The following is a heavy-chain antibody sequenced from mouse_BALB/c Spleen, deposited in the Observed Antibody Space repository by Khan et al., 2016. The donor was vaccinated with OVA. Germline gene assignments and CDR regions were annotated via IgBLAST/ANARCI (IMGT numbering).Heavy chain of an antibody. CDR3: AKSFYSHYYAMDY. D-gene: IGHD2-1*01. Sequence: VQLQESGPGLVAPSQSLSITCTVSGFSLTTYGVTWVRQPPGKGLEWLGVIWGDGNTDYHSALISRLSISKDNSENQVFLKLNSLQTDDTATYYCAKSFYSHYYAMDYWGQGTSVTVSP. J-gene: IGHJ4*01. CDR2: IWGDGNT. CDR1: GFSLTTYG. V-gene: IGHV2-3*01.